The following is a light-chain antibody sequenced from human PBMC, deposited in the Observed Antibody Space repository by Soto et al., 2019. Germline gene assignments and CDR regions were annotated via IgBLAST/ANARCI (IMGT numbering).Light chain of an antibody. CDR3: QQYFEWPPMT. CDR1: ETVATN. CDR2: GAS. Sequence: VMTHSPATLSVSPGEGSTLSFFSSETVATNLAWYQQKPGQAPRLLISGASTRAAGISDRFRGSGSGTEFTLTISSLRSEDSAIYYCQQYFEWPPMTFGQGTKVDIK. J-gene: IGKJ1*01. V-gene: IGKV3-15*01.